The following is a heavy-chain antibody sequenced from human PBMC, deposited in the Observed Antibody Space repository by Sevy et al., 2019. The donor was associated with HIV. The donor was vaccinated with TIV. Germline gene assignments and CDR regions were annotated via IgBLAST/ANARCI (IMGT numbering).Heavy chain of an antibody. CDR1: GGSISSYY. CDR2: IYYSGST. V-gene: IGHV4-59*13. D-gene: IGHD6-19*01. CDR3: ARSPSGWYYFDY. Sequence: SETLSLTCTVSGGSISSYYWSWIRQPPGKGLEWIGYIYYSGSTNYIPSLKSRVTISVDTSKNQFSLKLSSVTAADTAVYYCARSPSGWYYFDYWGQGTLVTVSS. J-gene: IGHJ4*02.